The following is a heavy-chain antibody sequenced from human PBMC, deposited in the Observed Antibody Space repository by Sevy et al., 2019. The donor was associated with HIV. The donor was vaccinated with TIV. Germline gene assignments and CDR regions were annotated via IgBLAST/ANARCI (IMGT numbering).Heavy chain of an antibody. Sequence: SETLSLTCTVSGGSISGTYWTWIWQPAGKGLEWIGAFYSSGNTDYNPSLKSRFTMSVDTSKNQFSLNLSSVTAADTAVYYCARPSYTGSSFWYFDLWGRGTLVTVSS. CDR1: GGSISGTY. J-gene: IGHJ2*01. D-gene: IGHD1-26*01. V-gene: IGHV4-4*07. CDR2: FYSSGNT. CDR3: ARPSYTGSSFWYFDL.